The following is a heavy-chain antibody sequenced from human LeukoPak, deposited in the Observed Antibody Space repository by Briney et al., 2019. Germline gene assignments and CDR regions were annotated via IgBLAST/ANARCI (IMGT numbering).Heavy chain of an antibody. J-gene: IGHJ4*02. CDR2: IKQDGSEK. CDR3: AKVTMIVVVIANFDY. D-gene: IGHD3-22*01. V-gene: IGHV3-7*03. CDR1: GFTFSSYW. Sequence: GGSLRLSCAASGFTFSSYWMSWVRQAPGKGLEWVANIKQDGSEKYYVDSVKGRFTISRHNAKNSLYLQMNSLRAEDTAVYYCAKVTMIVVVIANFDYWGQGTLVTVSS.